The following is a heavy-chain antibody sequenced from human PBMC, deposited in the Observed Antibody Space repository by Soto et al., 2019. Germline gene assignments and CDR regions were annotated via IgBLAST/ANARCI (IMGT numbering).Heavy chain of an antibody. CDR2: IGGSGANT. J-gene: IGHJ4*02. CDR3: ARTITGYFWAGAY. V-gene: IGHV3-23*01. D-gene: IGHD1-1*01. CDR1: GFTFNMYA. Sequence: VGSLRLSCAASGFTFNMYAMSWVRQAPGKGLEWVSGIGGSGANTYYADFVKGRFTISRDNSKNTLYLQMDSLRAEDTAIYYCARTITGYFWAGAYWGQGTLVTVSS.